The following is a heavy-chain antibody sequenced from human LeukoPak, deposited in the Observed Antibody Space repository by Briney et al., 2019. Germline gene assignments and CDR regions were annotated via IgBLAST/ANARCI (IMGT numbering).Heavy chain of an antibody. CDR2: IYPGDSDT. V-gene: IGHV5-51*01. CDR3: ARRGYSGYDWEFDY. J-gene: IGHJ4*02. Sequence: GASLKISCKGSGYRFTSYWIGWVRQMPGKGLEWMGIIYPGDSDTRYSPSFQGQVTISADKSIRTAYLQWSSLKASATAMYYCARRGYSGYDWEFDYWGQGTLVTVSS. CDR1: GYRFTSYW. D-gene: IGHD5-12*01.